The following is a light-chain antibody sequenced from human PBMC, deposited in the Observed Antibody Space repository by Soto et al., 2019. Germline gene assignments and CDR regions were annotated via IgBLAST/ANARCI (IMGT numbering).Light chain of an antibody. CDR1: QNIRRS. CDR2: QAS. CDR3: QQYEKWPPLT. Sequence: ERVMTQSPATLSVSPGERGSLSWRASQNIRRSLAWYQPKPGQAPRLVIYQASTRAPGIPARFSGGGSGTEFTLTIPSLQSEDFAVYYCQQYEKWPPLTFGGGTRVEIK. J-gene: IGKJ4*01. V-gene: IGKV3-15*01.